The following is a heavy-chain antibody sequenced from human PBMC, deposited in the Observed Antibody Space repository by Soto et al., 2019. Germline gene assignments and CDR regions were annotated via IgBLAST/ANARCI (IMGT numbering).Heavy chain of an antibody. D-gene: IGHD5-12*01. CDR1: GYTFTSYG. CDR3: ARGARDGYGRLTPKDDAFDV. CDR2: LSAYSGGT. J-gene: IGHJ3*01. V-gene: IGHV1-18*01. Sequence: ASVTVSCKASGYTFTSYGISWVRPAPGQGREGMGWLSAYSGGTKYAQKFQGRVTMTRDTSISTAYMELSRLRSDDTAVYYCARGARDGYGRLTPKDDAFDVWGQGTMVTV.